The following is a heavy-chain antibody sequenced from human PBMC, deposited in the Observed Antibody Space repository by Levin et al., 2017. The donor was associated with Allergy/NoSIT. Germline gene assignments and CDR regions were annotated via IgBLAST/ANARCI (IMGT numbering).Heavy chain of an antibody. D-gene: IGHD3-22*01. J-gene: IGHJ4*02. V-gene: IGHV3-30-3*01. CDR2: ISYDGSNK. CDR1: GFTFSSYA. Sequence: GGSLRLSCAASGFTFSSYAMHWVRQAPGKGLEWVAVISYDGSNKYYADSVKGRFTISRDNSKNTLYLQMNSLRAEDTAVYYCARAGRYYDSSGYYSWGQGTLVTVSS. CDR3: ARAGRYYDSSGYYS.